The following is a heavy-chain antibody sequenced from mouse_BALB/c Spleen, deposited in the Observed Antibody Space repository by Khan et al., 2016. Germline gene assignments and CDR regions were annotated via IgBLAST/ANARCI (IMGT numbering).Heavy chain of an antibody. CDR2: ISYSGST. CDR1: GYSITSDYA. J-gene: IGHJ3*01. CDR3: AINWDEEDY. Sequence: EVQLQESGPGLVKPSQSLSLTCTVTGYSITSDYAWNWIRQFPGNKLEWMGYISYSGSTSYNPSLKSRISITRHQSKNQSFLQLNAVTTEDTATYYCAINWDEEDYWGQGTLVTVSA. V-gene: IGHV3-2*02. D-gene: IGHD4-1*02.